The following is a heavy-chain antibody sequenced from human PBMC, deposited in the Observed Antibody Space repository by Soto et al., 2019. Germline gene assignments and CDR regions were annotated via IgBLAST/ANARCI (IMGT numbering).Heavy chain of an antibody. Sequence: SGPTLVNPTQPPTLTCTFSGFSLSTSGMCVSWIRQPPGKALEWLALIDWDDDKYYSTSLKTRLTISKDTSKNQVVLTMTNMDPVDTATYYCARIRAAAGYYYYYGMDVWGQGTTVTVSS. J-gene: IGHJ6*02. CDR2: IDWDDDK. CDR1: GFSLSTSGMC. D-gene: IGHD6-13*01. CDR3: ARIRAAAGYYYYYGMDV. V-gene: IGHV2-70*01.